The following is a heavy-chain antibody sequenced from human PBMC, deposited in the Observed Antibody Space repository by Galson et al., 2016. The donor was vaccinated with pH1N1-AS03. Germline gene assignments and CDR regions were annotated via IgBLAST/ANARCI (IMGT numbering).Heavy chain of an antibody. CDR1: SGSISSYS. J-gene: IGHJ4*02. V-gene: IGHV4-59*01. D-gene: IGHD6-13*01. CDR3: ARATAVGPPYFDY. Sequence: SETLSLTCTVSSGSISSYSWNWIRQPPGKGLEWIGSIYSIGGTNYNPSLESRITISGETSKNQFSLKLRSVTAADTAGYYCARATAVGPPYFDYWGQGTVATVSS. CDR2: IYSIGGT.